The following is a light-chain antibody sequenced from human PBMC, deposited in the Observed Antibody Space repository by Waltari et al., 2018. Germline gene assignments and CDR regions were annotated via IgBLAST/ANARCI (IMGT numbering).Light chain of an antibody. Sequence: QSVLSQPLSASGTPSQRAPIPCSGTSPNIDTTYFYWYQQPPGTAPKLLIYSNNQRPSGVPDRFSGSKSGTSASLAINGLRSEDEADYYCATWDDSLRMVFGGGTELTVL. V-gene: IGLV1-47*01. CDR1: SPNIDTTY. CDR2: SNN. J-gene: IGLJ3*02. CDR3: ATWDDSLRMV.